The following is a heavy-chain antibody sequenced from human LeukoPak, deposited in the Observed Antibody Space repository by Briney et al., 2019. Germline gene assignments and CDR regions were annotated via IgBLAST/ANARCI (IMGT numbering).Heavy chain of an antibody. V-gene: IGHV3-23*01. D-gene: IGHD2-15*01. CDR2: ISSSDDGT. CDR3: AKAPVTSCRGAFCYPLDS. J-gene: IGHJ4*02. CDR1: GFTLSSFS. Sequence: PGGSLRLSCAASGFTLSSFSMHWVRQAPGKGLEWVSAISSSDDGTYHAGSVRGRFTISRDSSKNTLYLQMNNLRTEDAAIYYCAKAPVTSCRGAFCYPLDSWGQGTLVTVSS.